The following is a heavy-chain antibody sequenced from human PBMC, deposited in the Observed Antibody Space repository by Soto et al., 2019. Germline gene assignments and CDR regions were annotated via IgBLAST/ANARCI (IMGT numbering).Heavy chain of an antibody. V-gene: IGHV3-23*01. CDR2: ISGSGGGT. CDR3: AKFGMATTKRSPPYYIDY. J-gene: IGHJ4*02. Sequence: EVQVLESGGGLVQPGGSLRLSCAASGFTFSSYAMSWVRQAPGKGLEWVSSISGSGGGTYYADSVKGRFTFSRDNSKNTLYLQMNSLRAEDTAVYYCAKFGMATTKRSPPYYIDYWGQGALVTVSS. D-gene: IGHD1-1*01. CDR1: GFTFSSYA.